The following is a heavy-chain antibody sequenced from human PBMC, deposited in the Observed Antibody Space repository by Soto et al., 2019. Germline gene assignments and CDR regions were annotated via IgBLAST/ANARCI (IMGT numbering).Heavy chain of an antibody. D-gene: IGHD6-13*01. CDR1: GYTFTSYY. CDR3: ARVNLGRQQLAKRGALSFDY. Sequence: ASVKVSCKASGYTFTSYYMHWVRQAPGQGLEWMGIINPSGGSTSYAQKFQGRVTMTRDTSTSTVYMELSSLRSEDTAVYYCARVNLGRQQLAKRGALSFDYWGQGTLVTVSS. CDR2: INPSGGST. J-gene: IGHJ4*02. V-gene: IGHV1-46*01.